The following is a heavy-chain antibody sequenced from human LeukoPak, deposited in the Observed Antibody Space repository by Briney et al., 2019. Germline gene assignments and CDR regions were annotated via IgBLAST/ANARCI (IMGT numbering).Heavy chain of an antibody. CDR3: ARHQGSYSSSRRPSGGYYYMDV. J-gene: IGHJ6*03. CDR1: GYSFTSYW. Sequence: GESLKISCKGSGYSFTSYWIGWVRQIPGKGLEWMGIIYPGDSDTRYSPSFQGQVTISADKSISTAYLQWSSLKASDTAMYYCARHQGSYSSSRRPSGGYYYMDVWGKGTTVTVSS. V-gene: IGHV5-51*01. D-gene: IGHD6-6*01. CDR2: IYPGDSDT.